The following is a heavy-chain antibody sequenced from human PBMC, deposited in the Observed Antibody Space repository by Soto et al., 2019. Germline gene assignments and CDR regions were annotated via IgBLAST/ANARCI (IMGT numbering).Heavy chain of an antibody. V-gene: IGHV3-74*01. CDR3: ARGIRGEDGTDV. D-gene: IGHD3-10*01. Sequence: EVQLVESGGGLVQPGGSLRLSCVASGFTYTNYWIHWVRQAPGTGLVWVSRISGDGSGTGYADPGEGRFTISRDNAKNTVYMQMNSLRAEDPAVYYCARGIRGEDGTDVWGQGTTVTVSS. CDR2: ISGDGSGT. CDR1: GFTYTNYW. J-gene: IGHJ6*02.